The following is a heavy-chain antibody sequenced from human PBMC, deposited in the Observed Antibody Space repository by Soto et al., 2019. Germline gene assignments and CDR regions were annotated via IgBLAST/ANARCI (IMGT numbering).Heavy chain of an antibody. V-gene: IGHV5-51*01. J-gene: IGHJ3*01. CDR3: GRLRIGGGMEPREGFGP. CDR1: GYSFTSYW. D-gene: IGHD1-26*01. Sequence: GESLKICCKGSGYSFTSYWIGWVRQLPGKGLGWMGIIYPGDSDTRYSPSFQGQVTISADKSISTACLQWTSLKASDTAIYYCGRLRIGGGMEPREGFGPWGQGTKVTVSS. CDR2: IYPGDSDT.